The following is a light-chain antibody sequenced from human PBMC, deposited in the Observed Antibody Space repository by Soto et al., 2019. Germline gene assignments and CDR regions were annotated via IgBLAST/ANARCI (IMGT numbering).Light chain of an antibody. Sequence: DIQMTQSPSALSAFVGDRVTITCRASQSISSYLNWYQQKPGKAPSLLIYAASSLQSEVPSRFSGSGSGTDFTLTISSLQPEDFATYYCQQSYSIPFTFGQGTRLEIK. CDR3: QQSYSIPFT. V-gene: IGKV1-39*01. J-gene: IGKJ5*01. CDR2: AAS. CDR1: QSISSY.